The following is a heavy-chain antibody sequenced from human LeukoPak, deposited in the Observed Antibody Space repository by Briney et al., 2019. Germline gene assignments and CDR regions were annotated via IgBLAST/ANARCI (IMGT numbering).Heavy chain of an antibody. J-gene: IGHJ4*02. V-gene: IGHV3-9*01. CDR3: AKDPRYYGSGSLDY. Sequence: LRLSCAASGFTFDDYAMHWVRQAPGKGLEWVSGISWNSGSISYADSVKGRLTISRDNAKNSLYLQMNSLRAEDTALYYCAKDPRYYGSGSLDYWGQGTLVTVSS. CDR2: ISWNSGSI. CDR1: GFTFDDYA. D-gene: IGHD3-10*01.